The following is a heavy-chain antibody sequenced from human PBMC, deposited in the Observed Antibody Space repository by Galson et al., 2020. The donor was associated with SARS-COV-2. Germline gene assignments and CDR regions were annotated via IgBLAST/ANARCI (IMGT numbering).Heavy chain of an antibody. J-gene: IGHJ2*01. CDR3: ARQGVTMIFRLIVPGWFFDL. V-gene: IGHV4-38-2*01. D-gene: IGHD2-15*01. CDR1: GVSISTTNY. CDR2: VYPSGST. Sequence: SETLSLTCAVSGVSISTTNYWSRIRQPPGKGLEWIGSVYPSGSTYFNPSLKSRVTISLDTSKNQFSLRLTSVTAAATALYYCARQGVTMIFRLIVPGWFFDLWGRGTLVTVSS.